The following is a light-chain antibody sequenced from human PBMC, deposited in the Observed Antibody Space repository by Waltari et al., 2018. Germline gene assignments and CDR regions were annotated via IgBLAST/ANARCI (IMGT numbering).Light chain of an antibody. CDR3: QKYGTLPAT. Sequence: IMLPQSPAILSLSQGERATLSCRASQSISRYLAWYQQKPGQAPRLLIYDAASRATGIPDRFSGSGSGTDFSLTISRLEPEDSAVYYCQKYGTLPATFGQGTKVEIK. J-gene: IGKJ1*01. V-gene: IGKV3-20*01. CDR2: DAA. CDR1: QSISRY.